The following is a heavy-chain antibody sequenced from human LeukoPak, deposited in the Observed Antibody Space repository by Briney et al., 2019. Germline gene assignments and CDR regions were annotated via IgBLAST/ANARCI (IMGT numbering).Heavy chain of an antibody. D-gene: IGHD7-27*01. Sequence: GGSLRLSCTASGFTFSSYCRHWVRQAPGKGLVWVSLIKSDGITTTYADAVKGRFTISRDNAKNTLYLQMNSLRAEDTAVYYCARDVGKTQDYWGQGTLVTVSS. CDR1: GFTFSSYC. CDR3: ARDVGKTQDY. V-gene: IGHV3-74*01. CDR2: IKSDGITT. J-gene: IGHJ4*02.